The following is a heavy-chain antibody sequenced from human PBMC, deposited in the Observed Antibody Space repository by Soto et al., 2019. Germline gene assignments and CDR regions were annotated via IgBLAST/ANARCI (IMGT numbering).Heavy chain of an antibody. Sequence: PGGSLRLSCAASGFTFSDYYMSWIRQAPGKGLEWVSYISSSGSTIYYADSVKGRFTISRDNAKNSLYLQMNSLRAEDTAVYYCARMAGMGAPRDWFDPWGQGTLVTVSS. V-gene: IGHV3-11*01. CDR3: ARMAGMGAPRDWFDP. J-gene: IGHJ5*02. CDR2: ISSSGSTI. D-gene: IGHD1-26*01. CDR1: GFTFSDYY.